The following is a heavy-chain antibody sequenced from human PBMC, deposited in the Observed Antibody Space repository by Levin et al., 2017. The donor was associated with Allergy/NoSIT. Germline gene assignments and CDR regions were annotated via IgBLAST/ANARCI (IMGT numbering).Heavy chain of an antibody. D-gene: IGHD3-10*01. V-gene: IGHV3-74*01. CDR1: GFTFSSYW. J-gene: IGHJ5*02. CDR2: INSDGSST. CDR3: ARDLATYYYGSGTLGFYGSGRFLFDP. Sequence: GGSLRLSCAASGFTFSSYWMHWVRQAPGKGLVWVSRINSDGSSTSYADSVKGRFTISRDNAKNTLYLQMNSLRAEDTAVYYCARDLATYYYGSGTLGFYGSGRFLFDPWGQGTLVTVSS.